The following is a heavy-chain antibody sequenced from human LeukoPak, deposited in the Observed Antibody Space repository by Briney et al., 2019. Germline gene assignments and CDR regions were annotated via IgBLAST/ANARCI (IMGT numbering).Heavy chain of an antibody. Sequence: ASVKVSCKASGFTFTSSAMQWVRQARGQRLEWIGWIVVGSGNTNYAQKFQERVTITRDMSTSTAYMELRSLRSEDTAVYYCATPRDGDYQNDAFDIWGQGTMVTVSS. CDR2: IVVGSGNT. D-gene: IGHD4-17*01. J-gene: IGHJ3*02. CDR3: ATPRDGDYQNDAFDI. CDR1: GFTFTSSA. V-gene: IGHV1-58*02.